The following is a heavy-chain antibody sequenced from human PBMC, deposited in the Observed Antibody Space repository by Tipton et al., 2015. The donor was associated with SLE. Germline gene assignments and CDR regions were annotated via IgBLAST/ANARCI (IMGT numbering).Heavy chain of an antibody. Sequence: SSSSYYWGWILQPPGKGLEWMGIIYPGDSDTRYSPSFQGQVTISADKSISTAYLQWSSLKASDTAMYYCARQRYGSSWSDAFDIWGQGTMVTVAS. J-gene: IGHJ3*02. V-gene: IGHV5-51*01. CDR2: IYPGDSDT. D-gene: IGHD6-13*01. CDR1: SSSSYY. CDR3: ARQRYGSSWSDAFDI.